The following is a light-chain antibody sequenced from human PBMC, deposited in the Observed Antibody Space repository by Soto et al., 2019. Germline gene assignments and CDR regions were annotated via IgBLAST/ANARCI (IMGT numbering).Light chain of an antibody. Sequence: EIILTQSPATLYVSPGERATRSCRASQSLTSNLAWYQQRPGQAPRLLIYDTSTRATDIPARFSGSGSGTEFTLTIASLQSEDFAVYYCQQYNHWPRMLSFGGGTRV. J-gene: IGKJ4*01. CDR1: QSLTSN. CDR3: QQYNHWPRMLS. V-gene: IGKV3-15*01. CDR2: DTS.